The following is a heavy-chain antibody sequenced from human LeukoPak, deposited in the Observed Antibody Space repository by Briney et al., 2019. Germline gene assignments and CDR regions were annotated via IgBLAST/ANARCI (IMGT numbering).Heavy chain of an antibody. V-gene: IGHV1-3*01. D-gene: IGHD3-3*01. CDR3: ARFDFWSGYGY. Sequence: ASVKVSCKASGYTFTSYAMHWVRQAPGQRLEWMGWINAGNGNTKYSQKFQGSVTITRDTSASAAYMELSSLRSEDTAVYYCARFDFWSGYGYWGQGTLVTVSS. CDR2: INAGNGNT. J-gene: IGHJ4*02. CDR1: GYTFTSYA.